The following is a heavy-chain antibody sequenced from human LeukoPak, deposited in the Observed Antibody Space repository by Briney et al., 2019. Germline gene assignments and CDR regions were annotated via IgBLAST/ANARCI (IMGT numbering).Heavy chain of an antibody. CDR1: GFTFSDYY. Sequence: GGSLRLSCAASGFTFSDYYMSWIRKAPGKGLEWVSYISSSSSTIYYADSVKGRFTISRDNAKNSLYLQMNSLRAEDTAVYYCARDLKWQNWFDPWGQGTLVTVSS. J-gene: IGHJ5*02. CDR3: ARDLKWQNWFDP. V-gene: IGHV3-11*04. D-gene: IGHD5-12*01. CDR2: ISSSSSTI.